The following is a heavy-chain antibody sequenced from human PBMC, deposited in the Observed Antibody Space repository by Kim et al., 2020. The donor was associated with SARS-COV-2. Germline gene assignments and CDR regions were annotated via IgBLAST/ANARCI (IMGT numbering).Heavy chain of an antibody. CDR1: GGSISSSSFY. Sequence: SETLSLTCTVSGGSISSSSFYWGWIRQPPGKGLEWIGSIYYNGFTSYNPSLKRRVTMSVDTSKNQFSLKMTSVTAADTAVYYCARDRSGDDYWSGNTGYYFAYSGQGTLITVSS. CDR3: ARDRSGDDYWSGNTGYYFAY. V-gene: IGHV4-39*07. D-gene: IGHD3-3*01. CDR2: IYYNGFT. J-gene: IGHJ4*02.